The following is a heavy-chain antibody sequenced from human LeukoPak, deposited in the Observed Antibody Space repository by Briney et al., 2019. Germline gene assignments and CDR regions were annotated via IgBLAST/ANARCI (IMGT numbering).Heavy chain of an antibody. CDR2: ISGSGGST. Sequence: GGSLRLSCAASGFTFSGYAMSWVRQAPGKGLEWVSAISGSGGSTYYADSVEGRFTISNDNAENTLHLQMNSLRAEDTAVYYCARGDGVIMKYWGQGTLVTVSS. J-gene: IGHJ4*02. CDR3: ARGDGVIMKY. D-gene: IGHD3-10*01. V-gene: IGHV3-23*01. CDR1: GFTFSGYA.